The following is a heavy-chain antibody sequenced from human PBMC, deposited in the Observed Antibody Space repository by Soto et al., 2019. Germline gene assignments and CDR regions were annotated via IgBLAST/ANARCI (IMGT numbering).Heavy chain of an antibody. V-gene: IGHV2-5*02. Sequence: GSGPTLVNPTQTLTLTCTFSGFSLSAAGVGVGWIRQPPGKALEWLALIYWDDDKWYCPSLQSRLVITKGTSKNQVVLTMTNMDPVDTATYYCAHRNDILTGYYNFDFWGQGALVTSPQ. D-gene: IGHD3-9*01. J-gene: IGHJ4*02. CDR1: GFSLSAAGVG. CDR3: AHRNDILTGYYNFDF. CDR2: IYWDDDK.